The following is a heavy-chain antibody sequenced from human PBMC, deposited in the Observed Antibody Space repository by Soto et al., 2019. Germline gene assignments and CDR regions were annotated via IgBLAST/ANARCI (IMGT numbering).Heavy chain of an antibody. V-gene: IGHV1-2*02. CDR3: ARVTHPYYDFWSGYFNWFDP. CDR1: GYTFTGYY. J-gene: IGHJ5*02. Sequence: GASVKVSCKASGYTFTGYYMHCVRQAPGQGLEWMGWINPNSGGTNYAQKFQGRVTMTRDTSISTAYMELSRLRSDDTAVYYCARVTHPYYDFWSGYFNWFDPWGQGTLVTVSS. CDR2: INPNSGGT. D-gene: IGHD3-3*01.